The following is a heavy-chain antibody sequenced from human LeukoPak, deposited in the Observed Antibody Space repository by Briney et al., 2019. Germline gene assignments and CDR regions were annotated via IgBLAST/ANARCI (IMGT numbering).Heavy chain of an antibody. V-gene: IGHV3-64D*06. CDR3: VRAASEGASRVVWFLDI. Sequence: GGSLRLSCSGSGFPVSAFAMHWVRQAPGQGLEYVAALSVNGGITYYANSVKGRFTISTDNSKNTLTLQMTDLRLEDTAVYYCVRAASEGASRVVWFLDIWGRGTVVTVSS. CDR1: GFPVSAFA. D-gene: IGHD2-15*01. CDR2: LSVNGGIT. J-gene: IGHJ2*01.